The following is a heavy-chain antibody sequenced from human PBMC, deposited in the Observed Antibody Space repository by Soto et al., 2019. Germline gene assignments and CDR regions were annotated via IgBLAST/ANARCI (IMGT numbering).Heavy chain of an antibody. CDR3: AREVVVSRGASYFGY. D-gene: IGHD2-2*01. CDR2: IRQDGSEI. V-gene: IGHV3-7*04. J-gene: IGHJ4*02. Sequence: PGGSLRLSCVGSGFTFSSNWMTWVRQAPGKGLEWVANIRQDGSEINYVDSVKGRFTISRDNTKNSLYLQMNSLRAEDTAIYYCAREVVVSRGASYFGYWAPGTLVTVSS. CDR1: GFTFSSNW.